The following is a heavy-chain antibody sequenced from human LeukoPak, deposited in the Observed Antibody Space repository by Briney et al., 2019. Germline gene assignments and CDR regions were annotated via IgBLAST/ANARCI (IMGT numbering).Heavy chain of an antibody. J-gene: IGHJ5*02. V-gene: IGHV4-59*01. D-gene: IGHD5-12*01. CDR3: ARGGYSGYAFDR. Sequence: SETLSLTCTVSGGSFSRYYWSWIRQPPGKGLEWIGNIYYNGSTNYKPSLKSRVTISVHTSKNQFSLNLRSLTAADTAVYYCARGGYSGYAFDRWGQGTRVTVSS. CDR1: GGSFSRYY. CDR2: IYYNGST.